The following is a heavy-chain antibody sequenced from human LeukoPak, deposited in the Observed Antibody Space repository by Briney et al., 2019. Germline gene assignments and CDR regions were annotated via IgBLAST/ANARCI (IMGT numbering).Heavy chain of an antibody. V-gene: IGHV3-64D*06. Sequence: GGSLRLSCLASGFTFSSHAMHWVRQAPGKGLEYVSAISSKGGSTYYADSVKGRFTISRDNSKNTLYLQMSSLRAEDTAVYYCVKLYNREQRNWGQGTLVTVSS. CDR1: GFTFSSHA. CDR2: ISSKGGST. D-gene: IGHD1/OR15-1a*01. J-gene: IGHJ4*02. CDR3: VKLYNREQRN.